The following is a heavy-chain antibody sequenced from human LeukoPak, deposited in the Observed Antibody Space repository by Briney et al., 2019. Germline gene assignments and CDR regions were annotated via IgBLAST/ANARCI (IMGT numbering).Heavy chain of an antibody. J-gene: IGHJ4*02. V-gene: IGHV3-20*04. CDR3: AGVGVTVNYFDY. D-gene: IGHD4-17*01. CDR2: INWNGGST. Sequence: GGSLRLSCAASGFTFDDYGMSWVRQAPGKGLEWVSGINWNGGSTGYADSVKGRFTISRDNAKNSLYLQMNSLRAEDTALYYCAGVGVTVNYFDYWGQGTLVTVSS. CDR1: GFTFDDYG.